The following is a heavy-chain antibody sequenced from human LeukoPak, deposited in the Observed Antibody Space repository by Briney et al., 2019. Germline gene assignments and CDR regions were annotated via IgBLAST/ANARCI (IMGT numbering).Heavy chain of an antibody. V-gene: IGHV1-2*04. Sequence: ASVKVSCKASGYTFTGYYMHWVRQAPGQGLEWMGWINPNSGGTNYAQKFQGWVTMTRDTSISTAYMELSRLRSDDTAVYYCAKGTPTESHYYDSSGLYDFQHWGQGTLVTVSS. CDR1: GYTFTGYY. CDR2: INPNSGGT. J-gene: IGHJ1*01. D-gene: IGHD3-22*01. CDR3: AKGTPTESHYYDSSGLYDFQH.